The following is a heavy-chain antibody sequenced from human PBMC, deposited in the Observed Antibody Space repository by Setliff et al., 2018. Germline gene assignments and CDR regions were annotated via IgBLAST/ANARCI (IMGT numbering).Heavy chain of an antibody. D-gene: IGHD3-10*01. CDR1: GFTFGSYW. CDR3: ARDGMVRGVRDYYGMDV. CDR2: IHQDGSAR. V-gene: IGHV3-7*03. Sequence: GGSLRLSCAASGFTFGSYWMTWVRQAPEKGLEWVANIHQDGSARHYVDSVKGRFTISRDNAKNSLYLRMNSLRAEDTAVYYCARDGMVRGVRDYYGMDVWGQGTTVTVS. J-gene: IGHJ6*02.